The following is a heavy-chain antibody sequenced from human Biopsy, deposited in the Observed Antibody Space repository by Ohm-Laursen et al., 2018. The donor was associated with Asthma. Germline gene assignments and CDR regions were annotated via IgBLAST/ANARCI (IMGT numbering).Heavy chain of an antibody. D-gene: IGHD7-27*01. CDR2: INPNSGGT. CDR1: GYTFNSAG. Sequence: ASVKVSCKTSGYTFNSAGITWVRQAPGQGLEWMGRINPNSGGTNYAQKFQGRVTMTSDTSISTAYMELSRLRSDDTALYYWARGQKSPGDRWFDPWGQGTLVTVSS. V-gene: IGHV1-2*06. CDR3: ARGQKSPGDRWFDP. J-gene: IGHJ5*02.